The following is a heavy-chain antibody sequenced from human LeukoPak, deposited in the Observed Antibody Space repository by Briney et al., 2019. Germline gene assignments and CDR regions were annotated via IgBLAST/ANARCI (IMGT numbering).Heavy chain of an antibody. CDR3: ARANYDILTGYAFDI. Sequence: SETLSLTCTVSDGSISSGGYYWSWIRQHPGKGLEWIGYIYYSGSTYYNPSLKSRVTISVDTSKNQFSLKLSSVTAADTAVYYCARANYDILTGYAFDIWGQGTMVTVSS. CDR2: IYYSGST. V-gene: IGHV4-31*03. CDR1: DGSISSGGYY. J-gene: IGHJ3*02. D-gene: IGHD3-9*01.